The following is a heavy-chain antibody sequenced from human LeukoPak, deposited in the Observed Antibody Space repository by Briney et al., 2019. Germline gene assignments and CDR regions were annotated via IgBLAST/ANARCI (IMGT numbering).Heavy chain of an antibody. Sequence: SETLSLTCTVSGCSISSGGYYWSWIRQHPGKGREWIGYIYYSGSTYYNPSLKSRVTISVDTSKNQFSLKLSSVTAADTAVYYCARVEWELHFDYWGQGTLVTVSS. J-gene: IGHJ4*02. V-gene: IGHV4-31*03. CDR1: GCSISSGGYY. D-gene: IGHD1-26*01. CDR3: ARVEWELHFDY. CDR2: IYYSGST.